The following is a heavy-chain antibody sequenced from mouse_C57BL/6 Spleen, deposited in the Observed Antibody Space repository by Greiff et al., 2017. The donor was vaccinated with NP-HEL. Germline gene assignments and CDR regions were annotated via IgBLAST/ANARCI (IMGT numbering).Heavy chain of an antibody. CDR2: IDPSDSYT. J-gene: IGHJ4*01. CDR1: GYTFTSYW. D-gene: IGHD1-1*01. CDR3: ARGTTVVATWYAMDY. Sequence: QVQLQQPGAELVKPGASVKLSCKASGYTFTSYWMQWVKQRPGQGLEWIGEIDPSDSYTNYNQKFKGKATLTVDTSSSTAYMQLSSLTSEDSAVYYCARGTTVVATWYAMDYWGQGTSVTVSS. V-gene: IGHV1-50*01.